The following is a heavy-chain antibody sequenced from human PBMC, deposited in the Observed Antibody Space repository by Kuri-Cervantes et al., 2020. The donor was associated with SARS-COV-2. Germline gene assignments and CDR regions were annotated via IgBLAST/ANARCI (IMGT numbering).Heavy chain of an antibody. CDR2: ISGSGGST. Sequence: GESLKISCAASGFTFSSYAMSWVRQAPGKGLEWVSAISGSGGSTYYADSVKGRFTISRDNSKNTLYLQMSSLRAEDTAVYYCARGPPAAVGLYYFDYWGQGTLVTVSS. V-gene: IGHV3-23*01. CDR3: ARGPPAAVGLYYFDY. J-gene: IGHJ4*02. CDR1: GFTFSSYA. D-gene: IGHD6-19*01.